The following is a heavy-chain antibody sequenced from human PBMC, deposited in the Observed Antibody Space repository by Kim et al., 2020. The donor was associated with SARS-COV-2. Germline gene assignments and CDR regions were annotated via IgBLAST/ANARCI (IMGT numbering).Heavy chain of an antibody. J-gene: IGHJ4*02. V-gene: IGHV1-69*13. CDR2: IIPIFGTP. Sequence: SVKVSCKASGGTFGTYTITWVRQAPGQGLEWMGGIIPIFGTPDYTQNFQGRVTISADESTTTAYMELSSLRSEDTAVYYCAKKEIVGPLDYWGQGTLVAVSS. CDR3: AKKEIVGPLDY. D-gene: IGHD2-15*01. CDR1: GGTFGTYT.